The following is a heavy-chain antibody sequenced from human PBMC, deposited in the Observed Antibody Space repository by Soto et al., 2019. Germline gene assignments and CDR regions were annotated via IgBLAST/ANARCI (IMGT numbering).Heavy chain of an antibody. CDR1: GGSISSYY. J-gene: IGHJ5*02. CDR2: IYYSGST. V-gene: IGHV4-59*01. CDR3: ASSRYCSGGSCSDWFDP. Sequence: PSETLSLTCTVSGGSISSYYWSWIRQPPGKGLEWIGYIYYSGSTNYNPSLKSRVTISVDTSKNQFSLKLSSVTAADTAVYYCASSRYCSGGSCSDWFDPWGQGTLVTVSS. D-gene: IGHD2-15*01.